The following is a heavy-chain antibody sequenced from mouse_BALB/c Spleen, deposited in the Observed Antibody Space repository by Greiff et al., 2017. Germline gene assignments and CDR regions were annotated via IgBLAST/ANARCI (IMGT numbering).Heavy chain of an antibody. CDR1: GYSITSDYA. CDR3: ARSGEGFAY. CDR2: ISYSGST. J-gene: IGHJ3*01. V-gene: IGHV3-2*02. D-gene: IGHD3-1*01. Sequence: EVQLQESGPGLVKPSQSLSLTCTVTGYSITSDYAWNWIRQFPGNKLEWMGYISYSGSTSYNPSLKSRISITRDTSKNQFFLQLNSVTTEDTATYYCARSGEGFAYWGQGTLVTVSA.